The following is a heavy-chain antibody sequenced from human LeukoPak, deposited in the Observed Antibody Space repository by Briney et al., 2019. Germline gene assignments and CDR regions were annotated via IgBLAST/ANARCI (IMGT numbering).Heavy chain of an antibody. CDR1: GYTFTSYG. Sequence: ASVRVSCKASGYTFTSYGISWVRQAPGQGLEWMGWISAYNGNTNYAQKLQGRVTMTTDTSTSTAYMELRSLRSDDTAVYYCARDIAGYYDSSGYPYYYYYGMDVWGQGTTVTVSS. V-gene: IGHV1-18*01. D-gene: IGHD3-22*01. J-gene: IGHJ6*02. CDR2: ISAYNGNT. CDR3: ARDIAGYYDSSGYPYYYYYGMDV.